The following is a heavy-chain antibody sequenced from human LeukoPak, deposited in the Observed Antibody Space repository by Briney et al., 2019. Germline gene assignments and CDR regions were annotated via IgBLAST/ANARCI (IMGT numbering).Heavy chain of an antibody. V-gene: IGHV3-21*01. CDR3: AKDKLRFLEWSSPMDV. CDR1: GFTFSSYS. J-gene: IGHJ6*03. Sequence: PGGSLRLSCAASGFTFSSYSVNWVRQAPGKGLEWVSSISSSSTYIYYADPVKGRFTISRDNAKNSLYLQMNSLRAEDTAVYYCAKDKLRFLEWSSPMDVWGKGTTVIVSS. D-gene: IGHD3-3*01. CDR2: ISSSSTYI.